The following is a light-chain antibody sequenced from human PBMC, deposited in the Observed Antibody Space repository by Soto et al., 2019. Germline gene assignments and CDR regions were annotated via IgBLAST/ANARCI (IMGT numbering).Light chain of an antibody. CDR3: QPSYRSIS. V-gene: IGKV1-39*01. CDR2: AAS. Sequence: DIEVTQSPYSLSASVGDRVTITCRASQSISSYLNWYQQKPGKAPKLLIYAASSLQSGVPSRFSGSGSGTDFTLTISSLQPEDFATYYCQPSYRSISFCQGRRL. J-gene: IGKJ5*01. CDR1: QSISSY.